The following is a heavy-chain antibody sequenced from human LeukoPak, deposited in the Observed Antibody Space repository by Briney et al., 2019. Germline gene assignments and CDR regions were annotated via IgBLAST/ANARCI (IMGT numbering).Heavy chain of an antibody. CDR3: ARGTLSTSLDY. J-gene: IGHJ4*02. V-gene: IGHV1-18*04. Sequence: ASVKVSCKASGYTFTSYYMHWVRQAPGQGLEWMGWISVYNGNTDYAQKLQGRVTMTTDTSTSTAYMDLRSLRSDDTAVYYCARGTLSTSLDYWGQGTLVTVSS. D-gene: IGHD2/OR15-2a*01. CDR1: GYTFTSYY. CDR2: ISVYNGNT.